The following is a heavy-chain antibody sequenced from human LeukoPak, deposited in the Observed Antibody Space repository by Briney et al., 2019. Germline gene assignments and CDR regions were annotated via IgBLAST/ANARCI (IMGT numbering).Heavy chain of an antibody. CDR3: AKPPHQGGYLDY. V-gene: IGHV3-21*04. CDR1: GFTFSSYS. CDR2: ISSSSSYI. D-gene: IGHD3-16*01. J-gene: IGHJ4*02. Sequence: GGSLRLSCAASGFTFSSYSMNWVRQAPGKGLEWVSSISSSSSYIYYADSVKGRFTISRDNAKNSLYLQMNSLRAEDTAVYYCAKPPHQGGYLDYWGQGTLVTVSS.